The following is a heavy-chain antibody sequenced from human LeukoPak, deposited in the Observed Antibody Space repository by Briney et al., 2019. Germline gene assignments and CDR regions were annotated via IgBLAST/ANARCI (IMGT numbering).Heavy chain of an antibody. CDR2: IESGGSST. Sequence: GGSLRLSCGASGFTCCSYLMQRVRQAPGKWLAWLSRIESGGSSTSYADSVKGRFTISRDNAKNTLYLQMNSLRAEDTAAYYCARGQCSSPSCRYFDYWGQGTLVTVSS. V-gene: IGHV3-74*01. CDR1: GFTCCSYL. D-gene: IGHD2-2*01. CDR3: ARGQCSSPSCRYFDY. J-gene: IGHJ4*02.